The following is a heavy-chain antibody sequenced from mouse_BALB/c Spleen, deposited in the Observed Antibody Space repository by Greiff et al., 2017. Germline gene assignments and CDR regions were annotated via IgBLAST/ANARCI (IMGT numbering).Heavy chain of an antibody. J-gene: IGHJ3*01. Sequence: EVKVVESGGGLVKPGGSLKISCAVSGFTFSSYAMSWVRQTPEKRLEWVATISSGGSYTYYPDSVNGRFTISRDNAKKTLYLQMSSLRSDDTPMYYCAREGYGNCRFAYWGQGTLFTVSA. V-gene: IGHV5-9-3*01. CDR1: GFTFSSYA. CDR2: ISSGGSYT. D-gene: IGHD2-10*02. CDR3: AREGYGNCRFAY.